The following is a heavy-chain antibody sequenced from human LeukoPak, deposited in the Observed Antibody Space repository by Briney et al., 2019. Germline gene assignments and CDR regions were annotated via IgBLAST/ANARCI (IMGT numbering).Heavy chain of an antibody. CDR2: ISYDGSNK. V-gene: IGHV3-30-3*01. CDR1: GFTFSSYA. Sequence: QPGGSLRLSCAASGFTFSSYAMHWVRQAPGKGLEWVAVISYDGSNKYYAGSVKGRFTISRDNAKNSLYLQMNSLRAEDTAVYYCAISGANWYALDYWGQGTLVTVSS. CDR3: AISGANWYALDY. D-gene: IGHD1-20*01. J-gene: IGHJ4*02.